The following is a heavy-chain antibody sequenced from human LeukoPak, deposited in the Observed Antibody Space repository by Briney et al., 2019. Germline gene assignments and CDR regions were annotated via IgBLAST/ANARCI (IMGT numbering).Heavy chain of an antibody. CDR2: ISGRDDSA. Sequence: GSLRLSCAASGFTFSSYAMSWVRQAPGKGLEWVSSISGRDDSAYYADSVKGRFTISRDNSKNTLSLQMNSLRAEDTAVYYCARGTYLSSSLSFDYWGQGTLVIVSS. D-gene: IGHD6-6*01. J-gene: IGHJ4*02. CDR3: ARGTYLSSSLSFDY. V-gene: IGHV3-23*01. CDR1: GFTFSSYA.